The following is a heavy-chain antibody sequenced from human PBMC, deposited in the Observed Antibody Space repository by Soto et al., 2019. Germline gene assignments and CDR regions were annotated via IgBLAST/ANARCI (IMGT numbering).Heavy chain of an antibody. CDR2: INHSGST. CDR1: GGSFSGYY. D-gene: IGHD1-1*01. J-gene: IGHJ5*02. CDR3: ARGGGQKTTNWFDP. V-gene: IGHV4-34*01. Sequence: SETLSLTCAVYGGSFSGYYWSWIRQPPGKGLEWIGEINHSGSTNYNPSLKSRVTISVDTSKNQFSLKLSSVTAADTAVYYCARGGGQKTTNWFDPWGQGTLVTVSS.